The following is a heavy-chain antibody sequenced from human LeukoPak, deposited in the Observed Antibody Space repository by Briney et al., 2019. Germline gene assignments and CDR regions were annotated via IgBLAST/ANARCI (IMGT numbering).Heavy chain of an antibody. J-gene: IGHJ4*02. D-gene: IGHD6-13*01. V-gene: IGHV4-39*02. CDR2: IYYSGST. CDR3: AREVPSYSTDGLYYFDY. CDR1: GGSISSSSYY. Sequence: SETLSLTCTVSGGSISSSSYYWGWIRQPPGKGLEWIGSIYYSGSTYYNPSLKSRVTISVDTSKNQFSLKLSSVTAADTAVYYCAREVPSYSTDGLYYFDYWGQGTLVTVSS.